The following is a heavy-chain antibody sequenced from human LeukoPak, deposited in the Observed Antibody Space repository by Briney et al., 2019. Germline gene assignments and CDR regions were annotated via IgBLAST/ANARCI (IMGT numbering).Heavy chain of an antibody. CDR2: INPNSGGT. D-gene: IGHD3-16*01. Sequence: ASVKVSCKASGYTFSGYYMHWVRQAPGQGLEWMGWINPNSGGTKYVQKFQGRVTMTRDTSISAAYMELSRLRSDDTAVYYCASGSLASYFDHWGQGTLVTVSS. J-gene: IGHJ4*02. V-gene: IGHV1-2*02. CDR3: ASGSLASYFDH. CDR1: GYTFSGYY.